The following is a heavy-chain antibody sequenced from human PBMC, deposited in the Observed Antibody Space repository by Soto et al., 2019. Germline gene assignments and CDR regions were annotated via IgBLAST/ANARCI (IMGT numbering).Heavy chain of an antibody. D-gene: IGHD5-18*01. CDR1: GGSISSGDYY. Sequence: QVQLQESGPGLVKPSQTLSLTCTVSGGSISSGDYYWSWIRQPPGKGLEWIGYIYYSGSTYYNPSLKSRVTISVDTSKNQFSLKLSSVTAADTAVYYCARIRGYSYGPSGVWYFDLWGRGTLVTVSS. J-gene: IGHJ2*01. CDR3: ARIRGYSYGPSGVWYFDL. CDR2: IYYSGST. V-gene: IGHV4-30-4*01.